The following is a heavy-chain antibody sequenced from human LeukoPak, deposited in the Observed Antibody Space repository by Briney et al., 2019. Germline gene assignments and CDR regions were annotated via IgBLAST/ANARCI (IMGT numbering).Heavy chain of an antibody. Sequence: SQTLSLTCAISGDSVSSNSAAWNWIRQSPSRCLEWLGRTYYRSKWFNDSAVSVKSRITLNPDTSKNQFSLHLNSVTPEDTALYYCARDRGRVLDYWGQGTLVTVSS. J-gene: IGHJ4*02. CDR1: GDSVSSNSAA. D-gene: IGHD2-15*01. V-gene: IGHV6-1*01. CDR2: TYYRSKWFN. CDR3: ARDRGRVLDY.